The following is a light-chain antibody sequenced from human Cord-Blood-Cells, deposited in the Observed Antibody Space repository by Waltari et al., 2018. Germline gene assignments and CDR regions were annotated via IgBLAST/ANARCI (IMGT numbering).Light chain of an antibody. V-gene: IGLV2-11*01. CDR1: SSDVGGYNY. CDR3: CSYAGSYTW. J-gene: IGLJ3*02. CDR2: DVS. Sequence: QSALTQPRSVSGSPGQSVTISCTGTSSDVGGYNYSSWYQQHPGKAPKLMIYDVSKRPSGVPDRFSGSKSGNTASLTISGLQAEDEADYYCCSYAGSYTWFGGGTKLTVL.